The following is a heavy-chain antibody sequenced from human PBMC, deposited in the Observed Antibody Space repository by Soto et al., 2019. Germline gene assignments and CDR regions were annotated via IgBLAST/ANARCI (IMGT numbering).Heavy chain of an antibody. CDR3: AKTVPAATSWGHDAFDI. D-gene: IGHD2-2*01. CDR2: IYYSGST. V-gene: IGHV4-31*03. J-gene: IGHJ3*02. CDR1: GGSISSGGYY. Sequence: QVQLQESGPGLVKPSQTLSLTCTVSGGSISSGGYYWSWIRQHPGKGLEWIGYIYYSGSTYYNPSLKSRVTISVDTSKNQFSLKLSSVTAADTAGYYCAKTVPAATSWGHDAFDIWGQGTMVTVSS.